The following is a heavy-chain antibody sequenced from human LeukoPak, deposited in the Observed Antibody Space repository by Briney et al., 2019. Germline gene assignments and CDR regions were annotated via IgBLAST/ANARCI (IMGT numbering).Heavy chain of an antibody. J-gene: IGHJ6*03. CDR2: IWYDESNN. D-gene: IGHD3-3*01. Sequence: PGSSLRLSCSASGFTFSSYGMQWVRQAPGKGLEGVAVIWYDESNNYYAVSVKGRFTISRDNSKNTLYLTMNSLRAEDTAVYYCARRYYDFWSGDPYSYYYIEVWGKGATVTVSS. V-gene: IGHV3-33*08. CDR3: ARRYYDFWSGDPYSYYYIEV. CDR1: GFTFSSYG.